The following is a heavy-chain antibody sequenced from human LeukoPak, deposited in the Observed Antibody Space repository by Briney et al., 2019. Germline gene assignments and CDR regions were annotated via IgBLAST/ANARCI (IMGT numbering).Heavy chain of an antibody. CDR2: IFGSGDTT. Sequence: GGSLRLSCAASGFTFSNYAMNWVRQAPGKGLEWVSIIFGSGDTTYYADSVKGRFTVSRDNSKNTLYLQMNSLRAEDTAVYYCAGAYVAGTFDYWGQGTLVTVSS. V-gene: IGHV3-23*01. D-gene: IGHD6-19*01. CDR1: GFTFSNYA. CDR3: AGAYVAGTFDY. J-gene: IGHJ4*02.